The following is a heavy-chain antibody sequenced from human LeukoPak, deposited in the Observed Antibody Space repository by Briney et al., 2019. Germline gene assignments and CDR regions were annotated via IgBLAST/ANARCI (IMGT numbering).Heavy chain of an antibody. CDR3: AKLLRGVVVPAAIGFDP. CDR2: ISGSGGST. CDR1: GFTFSCYA. Sequence: PGGSLRLSCAASGFTFSCYAMSWVRQAPGKGLEWVSAISGSGGSTYYADSVRGRFTISRDNSKNTLYLQMNSLRAEDTAVYYCAKLLRGVVVPAAIGFDPWGQGTLVTVSS. D-gene: IGHD2-2*01. J-gene: IGHJ5*02. V-gene: IGHV3-23*01.